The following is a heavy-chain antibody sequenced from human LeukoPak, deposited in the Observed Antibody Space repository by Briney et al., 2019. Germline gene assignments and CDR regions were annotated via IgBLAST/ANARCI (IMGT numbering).Heavy chain of an antibody. D-gene: IGHD1-26*01. CDR3: AQWSRYFDY. J-gene: IGHJ4*02. CDR1: GFTLSSYN. V-gene: IGHV3-21*04. Sequence: PGGSLRLSCAASGFTLSSYNMNWVRQAPGKGLEWVSSISTSSSYIYYADSVKGRFTISRDNSKNTLYLQMNSLRAEDTALYFCAQWSRYFDYWGQGTLVTVSS. CDR2: ISTSSSYI.